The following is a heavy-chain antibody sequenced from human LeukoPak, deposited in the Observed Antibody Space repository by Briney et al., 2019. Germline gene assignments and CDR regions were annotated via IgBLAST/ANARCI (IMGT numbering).Heavy chain of an antibody. D-gene: IGHD2-2*02. CDR1: GGSISSGSYY. V-gene: IGHV4-61*02. J-gene: IGHJ3*02. Sequence: SQTLSLTCTVSGGSISSGSYYWSWIRQPAGKGLEWIGRIYTGGSTNYNPSLKSRVTISVDTSKNQFSLKLSSVTAADTAVYYCARDLAGYCSSTSCYTGAFDIWGQGTMVTVSS. CDR2: IYTGGST. CDR3: ARDLAGYCSSTSCYTGAFDI.